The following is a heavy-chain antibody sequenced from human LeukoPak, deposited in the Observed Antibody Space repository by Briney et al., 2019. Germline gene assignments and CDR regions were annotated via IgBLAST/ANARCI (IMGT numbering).Heavy chain of an antibody. CDR1: GFTVSSNY. J-gene: IGHJ4*02. Sequence: GGSLRLFCAASGFTVSSNYMSWVRQAPGKGLEWVANIKQDGSEKYYVDSVKGRFTISRDNAKNSLYLQMNSLRAEDTAVYYCARGKGLDYWGQGTLVTVSS. CDR3: ARGKGLDY. CDR2: IKQDGSEK. V-gene: IGHV3-7*04.